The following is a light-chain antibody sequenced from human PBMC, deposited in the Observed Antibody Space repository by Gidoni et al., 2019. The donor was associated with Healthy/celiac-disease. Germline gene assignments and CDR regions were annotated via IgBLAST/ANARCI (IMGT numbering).Light chain of an antibody. CDR1: SGSVSTSYY. J-gene: IGLJ3*02. Sequence: QTVVTQEPSFSVSPGGTVTLTCGLSSGSVSTSYYTSWYQQTPGQAPRTLIYSTNTRSSGVPDRVSGSILGNKAALTITGAQADDESDYYCVLDMGSGISGFGGGTKLTVL. CDR3: VLDMGSGISG. V-gene: IGLV8-61*01. CDR2: STN.